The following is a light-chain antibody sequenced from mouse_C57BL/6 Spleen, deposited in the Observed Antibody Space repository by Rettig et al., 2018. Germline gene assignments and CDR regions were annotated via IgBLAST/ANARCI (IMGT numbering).Light chain of an antibody. CDR2: GAS. V-gene: IGKV8-28*01. Sequence: DIVMTQSPSSLSVSAGEKVTMSCKSSQSLLNSGNQKNYLAWYQQKPGQPPKLLIYGASTRESGVPDRFTGSGSGTDFTLTISSVQAEDLAVYYCQNDHSYPFTFGS. J-gene: IGKJ4*01. CDR1: QSLLNSGNQKNY. CDR3: QNDHSYPFT.